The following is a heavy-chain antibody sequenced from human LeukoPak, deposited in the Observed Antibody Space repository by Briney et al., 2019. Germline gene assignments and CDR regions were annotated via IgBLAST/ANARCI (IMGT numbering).Heavy chain of an antibody. CDR2: ISGSGGST. J-gene: IGHJ1*01. CDR1: GFTFSSHG. D-gene: IGHD3-22*01. Sequence: GGSLRLSCAASGFTFSSHGMNWVRQAPGKGLEWVSGISGSGGSTYYADSVKGRFTISRDNSKNMLFLQMNSLRAEDTAVYYCAKDRRVHYDSSGYIQWGQGTLVTVSS. CDR3: AKDRRVHYDSSGYIQ. V-gene: IGHV3-23*01.